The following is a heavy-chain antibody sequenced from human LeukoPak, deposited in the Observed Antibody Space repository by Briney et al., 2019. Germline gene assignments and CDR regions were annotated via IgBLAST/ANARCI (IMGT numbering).Heavy chain of an antibody. Sequence: PGGSLRLSCAASGFTFSSHAMSWVRQAPGKGLEWVSAISGSGGRTYYADSVKGRFTSSRDNSKNMESLQMNSLRAEDTAVYYCTKDQGLLWFGELNVWGKGATVTVSS. CDR3: TKDQGLLWFGELNV. CDR1: GFTFSSHA. CDR2: ISGSGGRT. D-gene: IGHD3-10*01. V-gene: IGHV3-23*01. J-gene: IGHJ6*04.